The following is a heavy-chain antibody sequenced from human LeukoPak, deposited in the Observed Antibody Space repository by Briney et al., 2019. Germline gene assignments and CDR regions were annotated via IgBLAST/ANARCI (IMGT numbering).Heavy chain of an antibody. Sequence: ASVKVSCKASGYTFTSYYMHWVRQAPGQGLEWIGIINPSGGSTSYAQKFQGRVTMTRDTSTSTVYMELSSLRSEDTAVYYCARTGYCSSTSCLYFDYWGQGTLVTVSS. CDR2: INPSGGST. V-gene: IGHV1-46*01. CDR1: GYTFTSYY. D-gene: IGHD2-2*01. CDR3: ARTGYCSSTSCLYFDY. J-gene: IGHJ4*02.